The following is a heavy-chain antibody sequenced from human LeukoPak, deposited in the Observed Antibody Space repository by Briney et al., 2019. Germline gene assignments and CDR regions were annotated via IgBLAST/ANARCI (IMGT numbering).Heavy chain of an antibody. Sequence: ASVKVSCKASGGTFSSYAISWVRQAPGQGLEWMGRIMPILGIANYAQKFQGRVTITADKSTSTAYMELSSLRSEDTAVYYCARVVTKQLTSDYWGQGTLVTVSS. CDR1: GGTFSSYA. CDR3: ARVVTKQLTSDY. J-gene: IGHJ4*02. D-gene: IGHD6-13*01. V-gene: IGHV1-69*04. CDR2: IMPILGIA.